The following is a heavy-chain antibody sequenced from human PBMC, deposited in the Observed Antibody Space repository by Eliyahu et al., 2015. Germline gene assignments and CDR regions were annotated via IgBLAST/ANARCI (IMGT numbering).Heavy chain of an antibody. V-gene: IGHV4-38-2*02. CDR2: MFHDGRT. CDR1: GYSINSGYY. CDR3: VRERGHCIRTSCYSWFDP. Sequence: QVQLQESGPGLVKPSETLSLTCSVSGYSINSGYYWGWIRQPPGRGLEWIGTMFHDGRTYHSPSLRSRVTMSVDTSKNQFSLKLSSVTAADTAVYYCVRERGHCIRTSCYSWFDPWGQGTLVTVPS. D-gene: IGHD2-2*01. J-gene: IGHJ5*02.